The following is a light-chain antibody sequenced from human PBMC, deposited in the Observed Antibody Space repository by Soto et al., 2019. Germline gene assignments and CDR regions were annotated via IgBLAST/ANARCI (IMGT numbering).Light chain of an antibody. CDR1: QSVGSN. V-gene: IGKV3-15*01. CDR3: QQYSNWPPGT. CDR2: GAS. Sequence: EIVMTQSPATLSVSPGERATLSCRASQSVGSNLAWYQQKPGQAPRLLIYGASTMATGIPARFSGSGSGTEFTLTISSLQSEDFAVYDCQQYSNWPPGTFGQGTKVEIK. J-gene: IGKJ1*01.